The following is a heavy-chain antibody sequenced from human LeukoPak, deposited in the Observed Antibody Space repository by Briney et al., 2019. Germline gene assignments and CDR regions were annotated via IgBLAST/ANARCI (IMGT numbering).Heavy chain of an antibody. J-gene: IGHJ5*01. CDR3: ARDGNWNDDGGKGYNWFDS. CDR1: GGTFSSYA. V-gene: IGHV1-69*05. D-gene: IGHD1-1*01. Sequence: SVKVSCKASGGTFSSYAISWVRQAPGQGLEWMGGIIPIFGTANYAQKFQGRATMTTDTSTSTAYMELRSLRSDDTAVYYCARDGNWNDDGGKGYNWFDSWGQGTLVTVSS. CDR2: IIPIFGTA.